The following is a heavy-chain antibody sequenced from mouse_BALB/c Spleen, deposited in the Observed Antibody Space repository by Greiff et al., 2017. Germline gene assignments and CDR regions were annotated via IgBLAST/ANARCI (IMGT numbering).Heavy chain of an antibody. CDR2: ISSGGGST. V-gene: IGHV5-12-1*01. CDR3: ARHWGDY. Sequence: EVQLVESGGGLVKPGGSLKLSCAASGFAFSSYDMSWVRQTPEKRLEWVAYISSGGGSTYYPDTVKGRFTISRDNAKNTLYLQMSSLKSEDTAMYYCARHWGDYWGQGTSVTVSS. CDR1: GFAFSSYD. J-gene: IGHJ4*01.